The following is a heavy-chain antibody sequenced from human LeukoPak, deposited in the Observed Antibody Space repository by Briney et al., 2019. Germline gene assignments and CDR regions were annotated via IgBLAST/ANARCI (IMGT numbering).Heavy chain of an antibody. J-gene: IGHJ4*02. V-gene: IGHV3-48*04. D-gene: IGHD5-12*01. CDR1: GFTFSSYS. CDR3: ARAGYDY. Sequence: GGSLRLSCAASGFTFSSYSMNWVRQAPGKGLEWVSYISSSSSTIYYADSMKGRFTISRDNAKNSLYLQMNSLRAEDTAVYYCARAGYDYWGQGTLVTVSS. CDR2: ISSSSSTI.